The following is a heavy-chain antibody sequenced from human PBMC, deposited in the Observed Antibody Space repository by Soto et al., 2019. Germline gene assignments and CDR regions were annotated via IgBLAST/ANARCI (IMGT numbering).Heavy chain of an antibody. J-gene: IGHJ3*01. D-gene: IGHD5-12*01. Sequence: VASVKVSCKASGYTFTGYYMHWVRQAPGQGLEWMGWINHNSGDTNYAQKFQGRVIMTRDTSISTAYMELSGLRSDDTAVYYCARAFSYDSGYWAAFDLWGQGTMVTVSS. CDR1: GYTFTGYY. V-gene: IGHV1-2*02. CDR2: INHNSGDT. CDR3: ARAFSYDSGYWAAFDL.